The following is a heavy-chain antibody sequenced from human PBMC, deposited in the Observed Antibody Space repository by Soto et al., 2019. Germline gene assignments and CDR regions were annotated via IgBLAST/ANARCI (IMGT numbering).Heavy chain of an antibody. D-gene: IGHD3-10*01. CDR3: ARGITMVRGVGLFYFDY. CDR2: IYYSGST. V-gene: IGHV4-31*03. J-gene: IGHJ4*02. Sequence: QVQLQESGPGLVKPSQTLSLTCTVSGGSISSGGYYWNWIRQHPGKGLEWIGYIYYSGSTYYNPSLKSRVNISVDTSKNQFSLKLSSVTAADTAVYYCARGITMVRGVGLFYFDYWGQGTLVTVSS. CDR1: GGSISSGGYY.